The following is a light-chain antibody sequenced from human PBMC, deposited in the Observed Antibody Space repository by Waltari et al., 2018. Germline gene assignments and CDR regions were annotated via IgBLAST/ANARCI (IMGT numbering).Light chain of an antibody. CDR1: QTVMNNY. Sequence: DIVLTQSPGTLSLSPGESATPSCRSSQTVMNNYLAWYQQKPGQAPRLLIHGASRRATGIQDRFSGSGSGTDFTLTISRLEPEDFAVYYCQQYGASPLTFGGGTKVEIK. CDR3: QQYGASPLT. J-gene: IGKJ4*01. CDR2: GAS. V-gene: IGKV3-20*01.